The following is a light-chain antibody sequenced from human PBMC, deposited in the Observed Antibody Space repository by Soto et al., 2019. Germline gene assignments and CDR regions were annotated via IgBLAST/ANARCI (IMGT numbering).Light chain of an antibody. CDR3: QERSKWPMVT. CDR2: DTS. Sequence: LTQSPSFLSASVGDRVTITCRASQPISNYLAWYQQKPGQPPRLLVYDTSNRASGIPARFSGSGSGTDFTLTISSLEPEDFAVYYCQERSKWPMVTFGPGTKVD. CDR1: QPISNY. V-gene: IGKV3-11*01. J-gene: IGKJ3*01.